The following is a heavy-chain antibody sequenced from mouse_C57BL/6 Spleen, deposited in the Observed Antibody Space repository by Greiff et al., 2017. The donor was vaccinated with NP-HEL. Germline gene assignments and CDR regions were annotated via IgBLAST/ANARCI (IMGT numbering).Heavy chain of an antibody. J-gene: IGHJ3*01. CDR1: GYTFTSYW. D-gene: IGHD2-3*01. CDR3: ARLIYDGSWFAY. Sequence: QVQLQQPGAELVMPGASVKLSCKASGYTFTSYWMHWVKQRPGQGLEWIGEIDPSDSYTNYNQKFKGKSTLTVDKSSSTAYMQLSSLTSEDSAVYYCARLIYDGSWFAYWGQGTLFTVSA. V-gene: IGHV1-69*01. CDR2: IDPSDSYT.